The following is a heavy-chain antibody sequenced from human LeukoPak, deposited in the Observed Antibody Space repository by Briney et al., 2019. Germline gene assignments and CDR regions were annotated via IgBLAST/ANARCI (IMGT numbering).Heavy chain of an antibody. CDR1: GITLSNYG. Sequence: TGGSLRLSCAVSGITLSNYGMSWVRQAPGKGLEWVAGISGSGGSTNYADSVKGRFTISRDSPKNTLYLQMNILRAEDTAVYSCAKRGVVIRVILVGFHKEAYYFDSWGQGALVTVSS. V-gene: IGHV3-23*01. CDR2: ISGSGGST. CDR3: AKRGVVIRVILVGFHKEAYYFDS. J-gene: IGHJ4*02. D-gene: IGHD3-22*01.